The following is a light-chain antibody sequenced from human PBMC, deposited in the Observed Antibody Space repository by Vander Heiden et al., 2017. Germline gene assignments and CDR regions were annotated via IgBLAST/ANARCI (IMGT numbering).Light chain of an antibody. V-gene: IGLV2-14*01. CDR2: DVS. Sequence: QSALTQPASVSGSPGQSITISCTGTSSDVGGDNYVSWYKQPPANAPIPLVYDVSIRPSAVSHRFSASKSGTTASPPISGLLAEDDADYYCTSYTSSSTRVFGGGTKLTVL. J-gene: IGLJ3*02. CDR3: TSYTSSSTRV. CDR1: SSDVGGDNY.